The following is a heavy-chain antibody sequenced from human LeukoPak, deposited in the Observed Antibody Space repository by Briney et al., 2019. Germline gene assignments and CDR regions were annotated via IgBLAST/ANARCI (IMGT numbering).Heavy chain of an antibody. V-gene: IGHV3-7*01. Sequence: GGSLRLSCAASGFTFSDSWMSWVRQAPGKGLEWEANMNQDGSAKGYVDSVKGRFTISRDNARNSLYLQMSSLRPEDTAVYYCATYTHWVAGDVWGQGTTVTVSS. D-gene: IGHD3-16*01. CDR1: GFTFSDSW. J-gene: IGHJ6*02. CDR3: ATYTHWVAGDV. CDR2: MNQDGSAK.